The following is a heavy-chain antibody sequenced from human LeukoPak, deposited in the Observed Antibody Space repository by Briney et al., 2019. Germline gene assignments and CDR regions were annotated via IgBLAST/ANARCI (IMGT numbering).Heavy chain of an antibody. V-gene: IGHV1-24*01. CDR1: GYTLTELS. CDR3: ATDPLTWGEQQLVS. Sequence: GASVKVPCKVSGYTLTELSMHWVRQAPGKGLEWMGGFDPEDGETIYAQKFQGRVTMTEDTSTDTAYMELSSLRSEDTAVYYCATDPLTWGEQQLVSWGQGTLVTVSS. CDR2: FDPEDGET. D-gene: IGHD6-13*01. J-gene: IGHJ5*02.